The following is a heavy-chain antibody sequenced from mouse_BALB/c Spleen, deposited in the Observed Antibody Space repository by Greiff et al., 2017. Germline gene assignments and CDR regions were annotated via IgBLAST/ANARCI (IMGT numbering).Heavy chain of an antibody. CDR1: GFSLTSYD. CDR2: IWTGGGT. CDR3: VREGGYYGSRDAMDY. J-gene: IGHJ4*01. Sequence: VQLVESGPGLVAPSQSLSITCTVSGFSLTSYDISWIRQPPGKGLEWLGVIWTGGGTNYNSAFMSRLSISKDNSKSQVFLKMNSLQTDDTAIYYCVREGGYYGSRDAMDYWGQGTSVTVSS. V-gene: IGHV2-9-2*01. D-gene: IGHD1-1*01.